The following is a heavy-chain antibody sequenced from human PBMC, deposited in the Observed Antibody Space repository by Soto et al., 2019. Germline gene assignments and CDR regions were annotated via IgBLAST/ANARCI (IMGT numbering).Heavy chain of an antibody. CDR2: INTNTGNP. D-gene: IGHD3-3*01. Sequence: ASVKVSCKASGYTVTSYAMNWVRQAPGQGLEWMGWINTNTGNPTYAQGFTGRFVFSLDTSVSTAYLQICSLKAEDTAVYYCARDGSYDFWSGVYYGMDVWGQGITVTVSS. J-gene: IGHJ6*02. V-gene: IGHV7-4-1*01. CDR1: GYTVTSYA. CDR3: ARDGSYDFWSGVYYGMDV.